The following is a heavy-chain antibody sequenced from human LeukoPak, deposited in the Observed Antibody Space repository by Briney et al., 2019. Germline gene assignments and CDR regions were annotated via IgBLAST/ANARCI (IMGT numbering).Heavy chain of an antibody. Sequence: SETLSLTCSVSGGSISSLYWSWIRQPPGKGLEWIGYIYYTGSTNYNPSLKSRVTMFVDMSKNQFSLTLTSLTAGDTAVYYCARQSAYSSSSPFDGWGQGTLVTVSS. J-gene: IGHJ4*02. CDR3: ARQSAYSSSSPFDG. D-gene: IGHD6-6*01. CDR2: IYYTGST. CDR1: GGSISSLY. V-gene: IGHV4-59*08.